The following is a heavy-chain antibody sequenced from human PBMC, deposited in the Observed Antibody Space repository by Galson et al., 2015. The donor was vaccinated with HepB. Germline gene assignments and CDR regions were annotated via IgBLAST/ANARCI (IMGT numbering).Heavy chain of an antibody. J-gene: IGHJ4*02. Sequence: SLRLSCAASGFTFGRYAMTWVCQAPGKGLQWVSGIGGNGGITYYADSVKGRFTISRDNFKNTVFLQMNSLGVEDTALYYCAKEAYKGTGNYFDDWGQGTLVTVSS. CDR3: AKEAYKGTGNYFDD. CDR1: GFTFGRYA. CDR2: IGGNGGIT. D-gene: IGHD3/OR15-3a*01. V-gene: IGHV3-23*01.